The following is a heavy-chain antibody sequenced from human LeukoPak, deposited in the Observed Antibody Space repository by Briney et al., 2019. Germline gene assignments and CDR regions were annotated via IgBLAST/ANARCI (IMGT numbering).Heavy chain of an antibody. CDR3: ATAPGRYCSDGSCYSGDSSGYYYPEYLQH. Sequence: ASVKISCXVSGYTFTDYYMHWVQQAPGKGLEWMGLVDPEDGETIYAEKFQGRVTITADTSTDTAYMELSSLRSEDTAVYYCATAPGRYCSDGSCYSGDSSGYYYPEYLQHWGQGTLVTVSS. CDR2: VDPEDGET. V-gene: IGHV1-69-2*01. D-gene: IGHD2-15*01. J-gene: IGHJ1*01. CDR1: GYTFTDYY.